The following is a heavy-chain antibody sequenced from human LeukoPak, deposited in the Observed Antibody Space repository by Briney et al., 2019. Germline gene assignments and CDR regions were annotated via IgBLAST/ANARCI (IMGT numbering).Heavy chain of an antibody. D-gene: IGHD6-13*01. CDR1: GSTFDDYG. J-gene: IGHJ4*02. Sequence: GGSLRLSCAASGSTFDDYGMSWVRQAPGKGLEWVANIKRDGSEKYYVDSVKGRFTISRDNAKNSLYLQLNSLRTEDTAVYYCARGRGSWYGVYFDYWGQGTLVTVSS. CDR2: IKRDGSEK. CDR3: ARGRGSWYGVYFDY. V-gene: IGHV3-7*01.